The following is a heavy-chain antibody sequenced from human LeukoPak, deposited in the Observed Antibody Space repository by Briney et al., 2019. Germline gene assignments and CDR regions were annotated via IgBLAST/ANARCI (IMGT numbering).Heavy chain of an antibody. CDR3: ARDSSSGWQHDY. V-gene: IGHV3-66*01. CDR1: GFTVSTNY. J-gene: IGHJ4*02. D-gene: IGHD6-19*01. CDR2: IYSGGST. Sequence: TGGSLRLSCAASGFTVSTNYMSWVRQAPGKGLEWVSVIYSGGSTSYADSVKGRFTISRDNFKNTLYVQMNNVRAEDTAVYYCARDSSSGWQHDYWGQGTLVTVSS.